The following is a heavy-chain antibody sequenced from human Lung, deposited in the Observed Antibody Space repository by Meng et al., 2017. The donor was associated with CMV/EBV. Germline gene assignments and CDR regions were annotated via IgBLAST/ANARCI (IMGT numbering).Heavy chain of an antibody. J-gene: IGHJ4*02. CDR3: AATSKLVTRTSRDH. D-gene: IGHD2-21*02. CDR1: GFTFSSFA. Sequence: GESXKISXTGSGFTFSSFALYWVRQAPGKGLEWLAVIASDGSNAYYADSVKGRFTISRDDSKNTLSLHMNNVRGEDTAVYYCAATSKLVTRTSRDHWGQGTXVTVSS. V-gene: IGHV3-30*04. CDR2: IASDGSNA.